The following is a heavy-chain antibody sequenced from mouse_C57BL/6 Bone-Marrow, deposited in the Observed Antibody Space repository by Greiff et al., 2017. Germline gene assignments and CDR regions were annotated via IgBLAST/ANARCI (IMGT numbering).Heavy chain of an antibody. V-gene: IGHV1-54*01. J-gene: IGHJ2*01. CDR3: ARGGDWAPFDY. D-gene: IGHD4-1*01. CDR2: INPGSGGT. Sequence: VQLQESGAELVRPGTSVKVSCKASGYAFTNYLIEWVKQRLGQGLEWIGVINPGSGGTNYNEKFKGKATLTADKSSSTAYMQLSSLTSEDSAVYFCARGGDWAPFDYWGQGTTLTVSS. CDR1: GYAFTNYL.